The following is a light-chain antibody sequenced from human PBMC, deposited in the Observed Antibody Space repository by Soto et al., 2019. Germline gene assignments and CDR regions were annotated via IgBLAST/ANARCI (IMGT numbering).Light chain of an antibody. Sequence: EIVLTQSPGTLSLSPGQRASLSCRASQSVTSNYLAWYQQKPGQAPRLLIYAASTRATGIPVRFSGSGSGTDFTLTISRLEPEDCAEYSCQQYDSLPPTFGQGTKLESK. CDR2: AAS. CDR3: QQYDSLPPT. V-gene: IGKV3-20*01. CDR1: QSVTSNY. J-gene: IGKJ2*01.